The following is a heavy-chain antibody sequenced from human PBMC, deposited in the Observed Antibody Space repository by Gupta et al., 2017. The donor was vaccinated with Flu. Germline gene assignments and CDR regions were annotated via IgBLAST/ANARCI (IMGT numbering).Heavy chain of an antibody. V-gene: IGHV1-8*01. D-gene: IGHD2-15*01. CDR1: GYTFTDYH. J-gene: IGHJ4*02. Sequence: CRTSGYTFTDYHINWVRQTTGQGLEWMGWMNPNNGDTDYAQKFRGRVAMTRNTSISTAYMELSSLTSEDTAIYYCARRLPRGVDYWGQGTL. CDR2: MNPNNGDT. CDR3: ARRLPRGVDY.